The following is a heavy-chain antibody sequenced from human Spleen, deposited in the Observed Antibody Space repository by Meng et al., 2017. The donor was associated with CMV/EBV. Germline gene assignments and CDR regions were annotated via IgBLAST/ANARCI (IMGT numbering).Heavy chain of an antibody. CDR1: GGSFSGYY. Sequence: QVQLQQWGAGLLKPSEPLSLTCAVYGGSFSGYYWSWIRQPPGKGLEWIGEINHSGSTNYNPSLKSRVTMSVDTSKNQFSLKLSSVTAADTAVYYCAREGLETLFDYWGQGTLVTVSS. D-gene: IGHD5-12*01. V-gene: IGHV4-34*01. CDR3: AREGLETLFDY. CDR2: INHSGST. J-gene: IGHJ4*02.